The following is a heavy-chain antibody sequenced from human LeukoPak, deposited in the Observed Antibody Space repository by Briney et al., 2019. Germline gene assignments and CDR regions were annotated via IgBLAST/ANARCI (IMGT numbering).Heavy chain of an antibody. CDR2: IYYDGSLK. V-gene: IGHV3-33*01. CDR3: ARDPPYSSSSEGDY. CDR1: GLTFRNYG. Sequence: GRSLRLSCAASGLTFRNYGMHWVRQAPGKGLEWVAIIYYDGSLKYYADSVKGRFTISKDNSKNMLYLEMNSLRVEDTAVYYCARDPPYSSSSEGDYWGQGTLVTVSS. D-gene: IGHD6-6*01. J-gene: IGHJ4*02.